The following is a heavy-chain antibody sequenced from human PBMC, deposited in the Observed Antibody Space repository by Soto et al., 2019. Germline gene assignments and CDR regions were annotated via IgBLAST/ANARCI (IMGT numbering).Heavy chain of an antibody. J-gene: IGHJ6*03. D-gene: IGHD3-22*01. CDR2: INAGNGNT. CDR1: GYTFTSYA. CDR3: ARDGTYYYDPGDLPLYYYYYMDV. V-gene: IGHV1-3*01. Sequence: ASVKVSCKASGYTFTSYAMHWVRQAPGQRLEWMGWINAGNGNTKYSQKFQGRVTITRDTSASTAYMELSSLRSEDTAVYYCARDGTYYYDPGDLPLYYYYYMDVWGKGTTVTVSS.